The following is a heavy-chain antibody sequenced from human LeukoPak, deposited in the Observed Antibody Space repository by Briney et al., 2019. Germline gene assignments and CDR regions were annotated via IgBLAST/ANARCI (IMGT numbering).Heavy chain of an antibody. CDR3: AKVPFLEWSRDAFDI. CDR1: GYTFSSYS. V-gene: IGHV3-21*04. D-gene: IGHD3-3*02. J-gene: IGHJ3*02. CDR2: ISTTSMHI. Sequence: GGSLRLSCAASGYTFSSYSINWVRQAPGKGLEWVSSISTTSMHIYYADLVKGRFTISRDNAQNSLFLQMNSLRAEDTAAYYCAKVPFLEWSRDAFDIWGQGTMVTVSS.